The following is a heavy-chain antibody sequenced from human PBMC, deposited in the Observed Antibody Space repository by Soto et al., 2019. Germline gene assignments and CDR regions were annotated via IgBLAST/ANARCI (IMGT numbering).Heavy chain of an antibody. V-gene: IGHV4-59*01. J-gene: IGHJ5*02. CDR3: ARDLGFCSTTTCYPWFDP. D-gene: IGHD2-2*01. CDR2: IYFSGVT. CDR1: GGSISSYY. Sequence: QVQLQESGPGVVKTSETLSLTCTVSGGSISSYYWSWIRQPPGKGLEWIGYIYFSGVTNYNPSLKSRVTISVDTSKNQVSLKLTSVTAADTAVYYCARDLGFCSTTTCYPWFDPWGQGTLVTVSS.